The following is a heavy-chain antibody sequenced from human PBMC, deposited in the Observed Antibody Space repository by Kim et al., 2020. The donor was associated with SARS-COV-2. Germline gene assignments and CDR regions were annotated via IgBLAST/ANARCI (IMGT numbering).Heavy chain of an antibody. CDR2: IKSKTDGGTT. CDR3: TTDLGRQQVVRYNYYGMDV. J-gene: IGHJ6*02. D-gene: IGHD6-13*01. Sequence: GGSLRLSCAASGFTFSNAWMSWVRQAPGKGLEWAGRIKSKTDGGTTDYAAPVKGRFTISRDDSKNTLYLQMNSLKTEHTAVYYCTTDLGRQQVVRYNYYGMDVWGQGTTVTVSS. CDR1: GFTFSNAW. V-gene: IGHV3-15*01.